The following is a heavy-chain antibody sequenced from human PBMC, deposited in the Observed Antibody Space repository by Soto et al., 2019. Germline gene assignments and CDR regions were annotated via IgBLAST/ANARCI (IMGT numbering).Heavy chain of an antibody. D-gene: IGHD2-21*01. CDR1: GFTFSSYA. V-gene: IGHV3-23*01. Sequence: LSLTCAASGFTFSSYAMSWVRQAPGKGLESVCGMTGSGATIHYADSVRGRFTISKDNSKNVLFLQMDYLRDEDTAIYYCAKDAVYNDGLWLMDSWGQGTLVTVS. CDR2: MTGSGATI. CDR3: AKDAVYNDGLWLMDS. J-gene: IGHJ4*02.